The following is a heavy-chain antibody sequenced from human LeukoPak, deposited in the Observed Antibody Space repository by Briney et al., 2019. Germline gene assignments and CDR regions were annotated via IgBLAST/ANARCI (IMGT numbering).Heavy chain of an antibody. CDR1: GYTFTSNY. CDR3: ARDQEGFDY. V-gene: IGHV1-46*01. CDR2: IYPRDGST. J-gene: IGHJ4*02. Sequence: ASVKVSCKASGYTFTSNYIHWVRQAPEQGLEWMGMIYPRDGSTSYAQKFQGRVTVTRDTSTSTVHMELSGLRSEDTAVYYCARDQEGFDYWGQGTLVTVSS.